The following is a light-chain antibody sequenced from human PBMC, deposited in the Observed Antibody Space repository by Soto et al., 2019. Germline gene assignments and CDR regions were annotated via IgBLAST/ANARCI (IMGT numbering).Light chain of an antibody. CDR1: QDINNF. J-gene: IGKJ4*01. CDR3: QKYNSAPFT. CDR2: AAS. V-gene: IGKV1-27*01. Sequence: DIQMTQSPSSLSASVGDRVTIACRTSQDINNFLAWYQQKPGKVPWLLIYAASTLQSGVPSRFSGSGSGTDCTLTISGLQPDDVSTYYCQKYNSAPFTFGGGPKVEIK.